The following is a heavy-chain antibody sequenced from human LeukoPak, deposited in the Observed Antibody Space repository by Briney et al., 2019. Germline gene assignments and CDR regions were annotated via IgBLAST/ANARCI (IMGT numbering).Heavy chain of an antibody. Sequence: SETLSLTYTVSGGSISNYYWSWIRQPPGKGLEWIAYIYYSGRTRSNPSLRSPVTISVDTSKNQFSLRLNSVTAADTAVYFCARGQKYSYGYTVTELGSGYFDYWGQGTLVTVSS. CDR1: GGSISNYY. CDR2: IYYSGRT. V-gene: IGHV4-59*12. J-gene: IGHJ4*02. CDR3: ARGQKYSYGYTVTELGSGYFDY. D-gene: IGHD5-18*01.